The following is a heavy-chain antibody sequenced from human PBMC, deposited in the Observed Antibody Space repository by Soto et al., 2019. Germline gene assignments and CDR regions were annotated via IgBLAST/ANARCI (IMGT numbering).Heavy chain of an antibody. J-gene: IGHJ6*02. CDR2: INAGNGNT. Sequence: ASVKVSCKASGYTFTSYAMHWVRQAPGQRLEWMGWINAGNGNTKYSQKFQGRVTITRDTSASTAYMELSSLRSEDTAVYYCASSYSNYALIDYYYYGMDVWGQGTTVTVS. D-gene: IGHD4-4*01. CDR1: GYTFTSYA. V-gene: IGHV1-3*01. CDR3: ASSYSNYALIDYYYYGMDV.